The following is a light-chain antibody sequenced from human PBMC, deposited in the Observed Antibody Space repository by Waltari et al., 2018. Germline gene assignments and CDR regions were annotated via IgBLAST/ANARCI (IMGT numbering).Light chain of an antibody. V-gene: IGLV2-23*02. CDR3: CSYAGSSTFDWV. J-gene: IGLJ3*02. CDR2: EVS. CDR1: KRDVGSYDR. Sequence: QSALTQPASVSGSPGQSITISCTGTKRDVGSYDRVSWYQQHPGKAPKVMISEVSKRPSGVSNRFSGSKSGNTASLTISGLQAEDEADYYCCSYAGSSTFDWVFGGGTKLTVL.